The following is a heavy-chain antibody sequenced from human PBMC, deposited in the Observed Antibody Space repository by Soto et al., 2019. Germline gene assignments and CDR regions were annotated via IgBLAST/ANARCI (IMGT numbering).Heavy chain of an antibody. D-gene: IGHD2-2*01. CDR1: GFTFSSYA. CDR2: IIGSGGRT. V-gene: IGHV3-23*01. CDR3: AKARPLGYCSSTSCWYYFDY. J-gene: IGHJ4*02. Sequence: EVQLLESGGGLVQPGGSLRLSCAASGFTFSSYAMSWVRQAPGKGLEGVSAIIGSGGRTYYADSVKGRFTISIDNSKNTLYLQMNSLRAEDTAVYYCAKARPLGYCSSTSCWYYFDYWGQGTLVTVSS.